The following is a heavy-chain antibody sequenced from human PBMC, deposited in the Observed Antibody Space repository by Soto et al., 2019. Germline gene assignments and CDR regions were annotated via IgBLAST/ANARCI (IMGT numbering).Heavy chain of an antibody. CDR3: ARTHYYDSSGYTFDY. V-gene: IGHV1-46*01. J-gene: IGHJ4*02. Sequence: GAPVKVSCKASGYTLTSYHMHWVRQAPEQGLEWMGIINPSGGSTSYAQKFQGRVTMTRDTSTSTVYMELSSLRSEDTAVYYCARTHYYDSSGYTFDYRGQGTLVTVSS. CDR1: GYTLTSYH. D-gene: IGHD3-22*01. CDR2: INPSGGST.